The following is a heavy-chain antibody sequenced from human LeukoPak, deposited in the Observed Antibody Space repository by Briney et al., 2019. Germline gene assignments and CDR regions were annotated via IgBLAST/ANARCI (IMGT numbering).Heavy chain of an antibody. J-gene: IGHJ5*02. Sequence: SSVKVSCKASGGTFSSYAISWVRQAPGQGLEWMGGIIPIFGTANYAQKFQGRVTITADESTSTAYMELSSLRSEDTAVYYCARVGYCSSTSCHHLGFQFDPWGQGTLVTVSS. V-gene: IGHV1-69*01. CDR3: ARVGYCSSTSCHHLGFQFDP. CDR2: IIPIFGTA. D-gene: IGHD2-2*01. CDR1: GGTFSSYA.